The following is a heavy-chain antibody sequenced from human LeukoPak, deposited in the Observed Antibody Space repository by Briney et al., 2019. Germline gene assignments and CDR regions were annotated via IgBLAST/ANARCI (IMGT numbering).Heavy chain of an antibody. CDR1: GGSISSSDW. CDR2: IYHSGST. J-gene: IGHJ3*02. Sequence: KPSETLSLTCAVSGGSISSSDWWSWVRQPPGKGLEWIGEIYHSGSTNYNSSLKSRVTISVDKSKSQFSLKVTSVTAADTAVYYCARLRYYYASGSYYRGAFDIWGQGTMVTVSS. V-gene: IGHV4-4*02. CDR3: ARLRYYYASGSYYRGAFDI. D-gene: IGHD3-10*01.